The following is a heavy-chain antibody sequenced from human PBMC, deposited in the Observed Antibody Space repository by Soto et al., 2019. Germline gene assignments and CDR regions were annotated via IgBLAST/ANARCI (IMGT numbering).Heavy chain of an antibody. J-gene: IGHJ5*02. Sequence: SVKVSCKASGGTFSSYTISWVRQAPGQGLEWMGRIILILGIANYAQKFQGRVTITADKSTSTAYMELSSLRSEDTAVYYCARDWSSIYSGYDVNWFDPWGQGTLVTVSS. CDR2: IILILGIA. D-gene: IGHD5-12*01. CDR3: ARDWSSIYSGYDVNWFDP. V-gene: IGHV1-69*04. CDR1: GGTFSSYT.